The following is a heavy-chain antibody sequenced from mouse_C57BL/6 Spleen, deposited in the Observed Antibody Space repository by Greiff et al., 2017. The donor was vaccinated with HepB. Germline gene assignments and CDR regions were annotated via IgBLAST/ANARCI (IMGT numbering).Heavy chain of an antibody. CDR3: ARGYAMDY. J-gene: IGHJ4*01. CDR2: INYDGSST. Sequence: EVKVVESEGGLVQPGSSMKLSCTASGFTFSDYYMAWVRQVPEKGLEWVANINYDGSSTYYLDSLKSRFIISRDNAKNILYLQMSSLKSEDTATYYCARGYAMDYWGQGTSVTVSS. V-gene: IGHV5-16*01. CDR1: GFTFSDYY.